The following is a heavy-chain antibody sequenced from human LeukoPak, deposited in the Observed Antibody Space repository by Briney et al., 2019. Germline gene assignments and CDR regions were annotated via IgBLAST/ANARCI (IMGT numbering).Heavy chain of an antibody. CDR3: ARGNRRGSSVWYNY. Sequence: SETLSLTCAVYGGSFSNCFLTWIRQPPGKGLEWIGEINHSGSTNYNPSLKSRATISVDTSKNQFSLKVRSVTAADTAVYYCARGNRRGSSVWYNYWGQGSLVTVSS. D-gene: IGHD6-19*01. V-gene: IGHV4-34*01. CDR1: GGSFSNCF. J-gene: IGHJ4*02. CDR2: INHSGST.